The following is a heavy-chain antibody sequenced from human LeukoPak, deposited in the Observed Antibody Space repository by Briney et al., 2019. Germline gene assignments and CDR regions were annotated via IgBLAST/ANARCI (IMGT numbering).Heavy chain of an antibody. V-gene: IGHV1-8*03. J-gene: IGHJ4*02. Sequence: ASVKVSCKASGYTFTSYDINWVRQATGQGLEWMGWMNSNSGNTGYAQKFQGRVTITTNTSTSTAYMELSGLRSEDTAVYYCARVMPWDGYNPYYFDYWGQGTLVTVSS. CDR2: MNSNSGNT. CDR1: GYTFTSYD. D-gene: IGHD5-24*01. CDR3: ARVMPWDGYNPYYFDY.